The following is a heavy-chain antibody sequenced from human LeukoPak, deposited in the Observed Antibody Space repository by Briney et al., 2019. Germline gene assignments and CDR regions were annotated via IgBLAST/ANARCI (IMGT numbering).Heavy chain of an antibody. D-gene: IGHD5-18*01. J-gene: IGHJ5*02. Sequence: GASVKVSCKASGYTFTSYYMYWVRQAPGQGLEWMGIINPSGGSTSYAQKFQGRVTMTRDTSISTAYMELSRLRSDDTAVYYCAREGSYGINWFDPWGQGTLVTVSS. CDR2: INPSGGST. CDR3: AREGSYGINWFDP. V-gene: IGHV1-46*01. CDR1: GYTFTSYY.